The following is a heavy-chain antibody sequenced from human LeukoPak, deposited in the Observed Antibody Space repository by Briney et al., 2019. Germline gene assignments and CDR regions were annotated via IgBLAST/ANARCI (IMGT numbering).Heavy chain of an antibody. J-gene: IGHJ4*02. CDR3: ARRPSVFGVVIKYYFDY. D-gene: IGHD3-3*01. Sequence: PSETLSLTCTVSGGSISSSSYYWGWIRQPPGKGLEWIGGIYYSGISYYNPSLKSRVTISVDTSKNQFSLKLSSVTAADTAVYYCARRPSVFGVVIKYYFDYWGQGTLVTVSS. CDR2: IYYSGIS. V-gene: IGHV4-39*01. CDR1: GGSISSSSYY.